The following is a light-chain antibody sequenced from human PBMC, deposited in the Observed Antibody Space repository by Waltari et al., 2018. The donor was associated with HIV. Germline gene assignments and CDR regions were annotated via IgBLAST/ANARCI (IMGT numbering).Light chain of an antibody. CDR2: DAS. V-gene: IGKV1-33*01. CDR3: QHYDNLPLT. CDR1: QDISNY. J-gene: IGKJ4*01. Sequence: DIQMTQSPSPLSASVGDRVSITCQASQDISNYLNWHEQKPGKAAKLLISDASHLETGVPARCSGRGSGTDFTLTISNLQPEDIATYYCQHYDNLPLTFGGGTKVEIK.